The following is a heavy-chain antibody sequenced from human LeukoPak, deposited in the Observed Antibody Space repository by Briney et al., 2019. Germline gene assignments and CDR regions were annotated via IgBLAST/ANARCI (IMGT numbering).Heavy chain of an antibody. CDR2: ILNDGTWE. J-gene: IGHJ5*01. CDR3: VKGGSISHNWFDS. D-gene: IGHD3-16*01. CDR1: GFTYSDYG. V-gene: IGHV3-30*02. Sequence: GGSLRLSCAASGFTYSDYGMHWFRQAAGRGLEWVAFILNDGTWEYYPDSVKGRLTISRDNSRNTLYLQLNSVRLEDTAIYYCVKGGSISHNWFDSWGQGTLVTVSS.